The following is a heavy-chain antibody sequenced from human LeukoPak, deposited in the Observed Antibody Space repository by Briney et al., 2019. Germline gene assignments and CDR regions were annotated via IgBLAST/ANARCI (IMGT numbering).Heavy chain of an antibody. V-gene: IGHV4-39*07. D-gene: IGHD1-1*01. CDR1: GGSISSSSYY. Sequence: SETLSLTCTVSGGSISSSSYYWGWIRQPPGKGLEWIGSIYYSGSTYYNPSLKSRVTISVDTSKNQFSLKLSSVTAADTAVYYCARGLSLERRPFDYWGQGTLVTVSS. J-gene: IGHJ4*02. CDR3: ARGLSLERRPFDY. CDR2: IYYSGST.